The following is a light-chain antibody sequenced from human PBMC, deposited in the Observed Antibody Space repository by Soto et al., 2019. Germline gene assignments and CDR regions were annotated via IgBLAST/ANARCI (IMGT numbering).Light chain of an antibody. V-gene: IGKV3-20*01. CDR2: GAS. Sequence: EIVLTQSPGTLSLSPGERATLSCRAGQSVSSSYLAWYQQKPGQAPRLLIYGASSRATGIPDRFSGSGSGTDFTLTISRLEPEDFAVYYCQQYGSSPPVTFGGGTKGDIK. J-gene: IGKJ4*01. CDR3: QQYGSSPPVT. CDR1: QSVSSSY.